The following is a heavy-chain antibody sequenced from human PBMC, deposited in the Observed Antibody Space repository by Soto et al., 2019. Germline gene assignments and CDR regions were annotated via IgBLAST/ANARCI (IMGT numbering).Heavy chain of an antibody. D-gene: IGHD6-6*01. CDR2: ISAYNGNT. V-gene: IGHV1-18*04. J-gene: IGHJ6*02. Sequence: GASVKVSCKASGYTFTSYGISWVRQAPGQGLEWMGWISAYNGNTNYAQKLQGRVTMTTDTSTSTAYMELRSLRSDDTAVYHCARVEIAAYGVLYGMDVWGQGTTVTVSS. CDR3: ARVEIAAYGVLYGMDV. CDR1: GYTFTSYG.